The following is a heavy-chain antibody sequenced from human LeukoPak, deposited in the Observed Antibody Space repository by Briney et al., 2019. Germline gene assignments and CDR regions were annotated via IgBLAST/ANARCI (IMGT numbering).Heavy chain of an antibody. D-gene: IGHD2-2*01. Sequence: PGGSLRLSCAVSGFTFGSYAMSWVRQAPGKGLEWVSAISGSGGSTYYADPVKGRFTISRDNSKNTLYLQMNSLRAEDTAVYYCAKPRILYYCSSTSCHEGGFDCWGQGTLVTVSS. V-gene: IGHV3-23*01. CDR2: ISGSGGST. CDR3: AKPRILYYCSSTSCHEGGFDC. CDR1: GFTFGSYA. J-gene: IGHJ4*02.